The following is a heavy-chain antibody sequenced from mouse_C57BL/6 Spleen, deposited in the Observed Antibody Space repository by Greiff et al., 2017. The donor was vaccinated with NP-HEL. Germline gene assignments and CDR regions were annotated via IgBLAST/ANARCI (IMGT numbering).Heavy chain of an antibody. CDR3: ARLGLPAWFAY. V-gene: IGHV1-18*01. Sequence: EVQLQQSGPELVKPGASVKIPCKASGYTFTDYNMDWVKQSHGKSLEWIGDINPNNGGTIYNQKFKGKATLTVDKSSSTAYMELRSLTSEDTAVYYCARLGLPAWFAYWGQGTLVTVSA. D-gene: IGHD4-1*01. CDR1: GYTFTDYN. J-gene: IGHJ3*01. CDR2: INPNNGGT.